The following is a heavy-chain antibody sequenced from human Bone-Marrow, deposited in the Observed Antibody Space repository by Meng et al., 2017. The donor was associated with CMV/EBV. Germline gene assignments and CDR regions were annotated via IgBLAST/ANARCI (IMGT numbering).Heavy chain of an antibody. J-gene: IGHJ4*02. V-gene: IGHV3-48*03. D-gene: IGHD4-23*01. CDR1: GFTVNNYD. Sequence: GGSLRLSCAASGFTVNNYDMNWVRQPPGKGLEWISYIRNSSDITYYADPVKGRFTISRDNAKNSLYLQMSNLRAEDTAIYYCTVGPFDYWGQGSLVTVSS. CDR3: TVGPFDY. CDR2: IRNSSDIT.